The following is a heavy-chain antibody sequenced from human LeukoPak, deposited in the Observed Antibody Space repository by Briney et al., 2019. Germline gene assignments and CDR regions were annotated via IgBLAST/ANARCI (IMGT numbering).Heavy chain of an antibody. Sequence: PGGSLRLSCAASGFTFSTYGMHWVRQAPGKGLEWVAVISNDGSNKYYVDSVQGRFTISRDNSKNTLYLQMNSLRAEDTAVYYCVKDEGYCSGGSCYRQDYWGQGTLATVSS. CDR1: GFTFSTYG. V-gene: IGHV3-30*18. CDR2: ISNDGSNK. J-gene: IGHJ4*02. CDR3: VKDEGYCSGGSCYRQDY. D-gene: IGHD2-15*01.